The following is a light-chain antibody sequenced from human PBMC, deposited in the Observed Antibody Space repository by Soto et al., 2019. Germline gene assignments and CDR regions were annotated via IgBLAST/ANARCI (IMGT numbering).Light chain of an antibody. Sequence: QSVLTQPPSASGSPGQSVAISCTGTSSDVGGYNDVSWYQQHPGKAPKLMICEVTERPSGVPDRFSGSKSGNTASLTVSGLQADDEADYYCSSKAGSNNLGVVFGGGTKLTVL. CDR3: SSKAGSNNLGVV. V-gene: IGLV2-8*01. J-gene: IGLJ2*01. CDR1: SSDVGGYND. CDR2: EVT.